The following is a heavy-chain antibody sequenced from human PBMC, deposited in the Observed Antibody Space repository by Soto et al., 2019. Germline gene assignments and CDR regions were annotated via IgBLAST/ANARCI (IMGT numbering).Heavy chain of an antibody. CDR1: GFDFSSNS. V-gene: IGHV3-23*01. CDR3: SKCWGFGDA. CDR2: ISRNGDIT. J-gene: IGHJ5*02. Sequence: EVQLLESGGGLVRPGGSLRLSCVASGFDFSSNSMTWSRQAPGKGLEWVGGISRNGDITFYRVSVKGRFTMSRDISKSTMFLQMNRLRVEDTAMYFCSKCWGFGDAWGQGTLVTVS. D-gene: IGHD3-10*01.